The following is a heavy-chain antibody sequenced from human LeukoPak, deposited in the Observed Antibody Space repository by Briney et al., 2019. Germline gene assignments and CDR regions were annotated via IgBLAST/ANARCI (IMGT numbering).Heavy chain of an antibody. CDR2: INPNNGGT. V-gene: IGHV1-2*02. CDR3: ARGNYYGSGSYEYNWFDP. D-gene: IGHD3-10*01. Sequence: SVNVSCKASGYTFTDYYIHWVRQAPGQGLEWMGWINPNNGGTNYAQKFQGRVTMTRDTSISTAYMELSRLRSDDTAVYYCARGNYYGSGSYEYNWFDPWGQGTLVTVSS. J-gene: IGHJ5*02. CDR1: GYTFTDYY.